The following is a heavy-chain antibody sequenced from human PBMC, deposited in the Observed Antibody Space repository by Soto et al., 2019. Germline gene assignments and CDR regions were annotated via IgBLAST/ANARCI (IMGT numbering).Heavy chain of an antibody. V-gene: IGHV4-59*08. CDR2: VHHSWGS. Sequence: QVQLQESGPGLVKPSETMSLSCTVSGGSISSYYWSWFRQSPGKRMEWIGYVHHSWGSSYNPSLQSRVAISLDTSKSQFSLKVTSVTATDSAVDYCARQGVGPLHGLVDVWGQGTTVTVSS. CDR1: GGSISSYY. CDR3: ARQGVGPLHGLVDV. J-gene: IGHJ6*02. D-gene: IGHD1-26*01.